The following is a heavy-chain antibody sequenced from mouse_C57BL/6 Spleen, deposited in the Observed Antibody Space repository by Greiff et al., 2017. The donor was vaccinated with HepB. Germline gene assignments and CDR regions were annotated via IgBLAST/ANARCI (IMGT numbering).Heavy chain of an antibody. V-gene: IGHV5-15*01. CDR3: AREDYYGSSYGWYFDG. D-gene: IGHD1-1*01. CDR2: ISNLAYSI. CDR1: GFTFSDYG. J-gene: IGHJ1*03. Sequence: EVQGVESGGGLVQPGGSLKLSCAASGFTFSDYGMAWVRQAPRKGPEWVAFISNLAYSIYYADTVTGRFTISRENAKNTLYLEMSSLRSEDTAMYYCAREDYYGSSYGWYFDGWGTGTTVTVSS.